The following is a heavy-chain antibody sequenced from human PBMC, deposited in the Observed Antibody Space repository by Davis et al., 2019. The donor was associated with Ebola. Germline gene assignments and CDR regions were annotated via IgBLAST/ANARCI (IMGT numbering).Heavy chain of an antibody. CDR2: IFYSGRT. CDR1: GASVGSGDYY. CDR3: ARVDRSSRQFDL. D-gene: IGHD2-2*01. Sequence: LRLSCTVSGASVGSGDYYWSWIRQPPGKGLEWLGYIFYSGRTNYNPSLKSRLSISVDTSKSQFSLRLSSVTAADTAVYYCARVDRSSRQFDLWGQGTLVTVSS. V-gene: IGHV4-30-4*01. J-gene: IGHJ4*02.